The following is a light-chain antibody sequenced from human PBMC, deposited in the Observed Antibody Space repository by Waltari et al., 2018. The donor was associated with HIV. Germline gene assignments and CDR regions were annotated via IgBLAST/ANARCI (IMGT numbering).Light chain of an antibody. Sequence: EIVLTQSPASLSLSPGATATLSFSASQSVRSYLAWYQQKPGQAPRLLIYDASNRATGIPARFSGSGSGTDFTLTISSLEPEDFAVYYCHQRSNWPGLTFGGGTKVEIK. J-gene: IGKJ4*01. CDR2: DAS. CDR1: QSVRSY. CDR3: HQRSNWPGLT. V-gene: IGKV3-11*01.